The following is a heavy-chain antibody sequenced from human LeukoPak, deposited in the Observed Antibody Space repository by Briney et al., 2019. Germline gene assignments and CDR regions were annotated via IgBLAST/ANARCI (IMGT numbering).Heavy chain of an antibody. CDR3: ARDRYYDSSGYKREFDY. V-gene: IGHV3-48*01. CDR1: GFTFSSYS. CDR2: ISSSSSTI. Sequence: QPGGSLRLSCAASGFTFSSYSMNWVRQAPGKGLEWVSYISSSSSTICYADSVKGRFTISRDNAKNSLYLQMNSLRAEDTAVYYCARDRYYDSSGYKREFDYWGQGTLVTVSS. J-gene: IGHJ4*02. D-gene: IGHD3-22*01.